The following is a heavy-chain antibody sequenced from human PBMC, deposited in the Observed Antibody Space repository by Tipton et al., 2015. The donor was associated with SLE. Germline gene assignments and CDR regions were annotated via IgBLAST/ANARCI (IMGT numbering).Heavy chain of an antibody. V-gene: IGHV3-43*01. CDR3: AKEEGSAAGLFYYGMDV. CDR2: ISWNGVNT. J-gene: IGHJ6*02. D-gene: IGHD6-13*01. CDR1: GFTFHDYT. Sequence: SLRLSCAASGFTFHDYTIHWVRQAPGKGLEWVSLISWNGVNTFYADSVKGRFTISRDNSQNSLYLQMNNLRTEDTALYYCAKEEGSAAGLFYYGMDVWGHGTTVTVSS.